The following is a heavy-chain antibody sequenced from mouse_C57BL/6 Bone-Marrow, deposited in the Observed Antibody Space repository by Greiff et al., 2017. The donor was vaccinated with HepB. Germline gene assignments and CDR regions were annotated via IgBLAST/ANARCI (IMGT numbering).Heavy chain of an antibody. CDR2: ISDGGSYT. CDR1: GFTFSSYA. D-gene: IGHD1-1*01. V-gene: IGHV5-4*01. Sequence: EVKLVESGGGLVKPGGSLKLSCAASGFTFSSYAMSWVRQTPEKRLEWVATISDGGSYTYYPDNVKGRFTISRDNAKNNLYLQMSHLKSEDTAMYYCARDQCHYGSSYEYFDVWGTGTTVTVSS. J-gene: IGHJ1*03. CDR3: ARDQCHYGSSYEYFDV.